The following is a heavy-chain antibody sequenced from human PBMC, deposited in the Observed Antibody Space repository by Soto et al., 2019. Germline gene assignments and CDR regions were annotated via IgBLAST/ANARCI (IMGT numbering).Heavy chain of an antibody. V-gene: IGHV3-9*01. Sequence: GGSLRLSCAASGFTFDDYAMHWVRQAPGKGLEWVSGISWNSGNIGYADSVKGRFTISRDNAKNSLYLQMNNLRPEDTALYYCVKDTRAYSYISGKDWGQGTLVTVSS. CDR2: ISWNSGNI. J-gene: IGHJ4*02. CDR1: GFTFDDYA. CDR3: VKDTRAYSYISGKD. D-gene: IGHD3-10*01.